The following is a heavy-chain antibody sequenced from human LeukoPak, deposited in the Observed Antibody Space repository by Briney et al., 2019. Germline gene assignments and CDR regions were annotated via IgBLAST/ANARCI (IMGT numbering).Heavy chain of an antibody. D-gene: IGHD6-13*01. CDR2: IKQDGSEK. CDR1: GFTFSSYV. Sequence: GGSLRLSCAASGFTFSSYVMHWVRQAPGKGLEWVANIKQDGSEKYYVDSVKGRFTISRDNAKNSLYLQMNSLRAEDTAVYYCARDDSSSWFDWGQGTLVTVSS. J-gene: IGHJ4*02. V-gene: IGHV3-7*01. CDR3: ARDDSSSWFD.